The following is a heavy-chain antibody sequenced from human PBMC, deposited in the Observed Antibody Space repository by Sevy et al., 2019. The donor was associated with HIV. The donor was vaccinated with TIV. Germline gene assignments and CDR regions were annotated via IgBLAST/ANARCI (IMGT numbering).Heavy chain of an antibody. J-gene: IGHJ3*01. V-gene: IGHV5-51*01. CDR1: GYRFSNNW. D-gene: IGHD1-26*01. CDR2: IYPGNSYT. Sequence: GESLKISCQGSGYRFSNNWVAWVRQRPGKGLEWMGMIYPGNSYTRYSPSFQGQVIISADKSISTAYVQWRSLKASDTAIYYCASGAHLPLDGFDFWGQGTGVTVSS. CDR3: ASGAHLPLDGFDF.